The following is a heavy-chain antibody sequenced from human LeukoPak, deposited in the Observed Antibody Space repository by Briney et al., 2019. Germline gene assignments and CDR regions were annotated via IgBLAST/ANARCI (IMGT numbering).Heavy chain of an antibody. Sequence: GGSLRLSCAASGFTLSKAWMNWVSQAPGKGLEWVARIKTKSQGGTTDYTAPVKGRFATSRDDSENRLYLQMNSLKSEDTAVYYCAVGLGKTDTDYWGEGTLVTVSS. J-gene: IGHJ4*02. V-gene: IGHV3-15*05. CDR3: AVGLGKTDTDY. CDR1: GFTLSKAW. CDR2: IKTKSQGGTT. D-gene: IGHD1-14*01.